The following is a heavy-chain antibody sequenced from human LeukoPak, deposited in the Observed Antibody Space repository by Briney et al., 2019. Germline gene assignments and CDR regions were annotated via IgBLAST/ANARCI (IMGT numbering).Heavy chain of an antibody. J-gene: IGHJ4*02. D-gene: IGHD3-22*01. CDR1: GFTFSSYW. Sequence: GGSLRLSCAASGFTFSSYWMSWVRQAPGKGLEWVANIKQDGSEKYYMYSVKGRFTISRDNAKNSLYLQMNSLRAEDTAVYYCARDNYYDSSGYDYWGQGTLVTVSS. CDR3: ARDNYYDSSGYDY. V-gene: IGHV3-7*01. CDR2: IKQDGSEK.